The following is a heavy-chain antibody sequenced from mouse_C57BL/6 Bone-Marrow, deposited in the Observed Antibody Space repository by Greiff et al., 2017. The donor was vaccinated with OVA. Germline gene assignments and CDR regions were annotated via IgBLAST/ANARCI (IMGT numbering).Heavy chain of an antibody. Sequence: EVMLVESGGGLVQPGGSLKLSCAASGFTFSDYGMAWVRQAPRKGPAWVAFISNLAYSIYYADTVTGRFTISRENAKNTLYLEMSSLRSEDTAMYYCAREGYYGSSYDYAMDYWGQGTSVTVSS. CDR3: AREGYYGSSYDYAMDY. V-gene: IGHV5-15*04. CDR1: GFTFSDYG. CDR2: ISNLAYSI. J-gene: IGHJ4*01. D-gene: IGHD1-1*01.